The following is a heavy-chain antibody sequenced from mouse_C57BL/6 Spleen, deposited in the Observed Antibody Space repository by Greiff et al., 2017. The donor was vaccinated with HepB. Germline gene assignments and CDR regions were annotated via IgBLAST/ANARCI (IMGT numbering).Heavy chain of an antibody. V-gene: IGHV1-26*01. CDR2: INPNNGGT. J-gene: IGHJ4*01. CDR1: GYTFTDYY. Sequence: VQLQQSGPELVKPGASVKISCKASGYTFTDYYMNWVKQSHGKSLEWIGDINPNNGGTSYNQKFKGKATLTVDKSSSTAYMELRSLTSEDSAVYYCASVTLFYAMDYWGQGTSVTVSS. D-gene: IGHD1-1*01. CDR3: ASVTLFYAMDY.